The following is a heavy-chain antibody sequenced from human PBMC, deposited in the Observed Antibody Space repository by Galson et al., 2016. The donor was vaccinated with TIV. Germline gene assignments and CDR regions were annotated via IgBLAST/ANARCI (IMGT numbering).Heavy chain of an antibody. Sequence: SLRLSCAASEITVSINYMTWVRQAPGKGLEWVSTIYSGGSAFYADSVKGRFTISRDSSKNTLYLQMSSVRTEDTAVYYCARDRYYDASGYCYYYYGMDVWGQGTTVIVSS. V-gene: IGHV3-66*02. CDR1: EITVSINY. D-gene: IGHD3-22*01. CDR2: IYSGGSA. J-gene: IGHJ6*02. CDR3: ARDRYYDASGYCYYYYGMDV.